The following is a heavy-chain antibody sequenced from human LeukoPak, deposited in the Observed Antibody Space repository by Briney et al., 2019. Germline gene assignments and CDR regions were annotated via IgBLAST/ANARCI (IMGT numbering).Heavy chain of an antibody. Sequence: SVKVSCKASGGTFSSYAISWVRQAPGQGLEWMGGIIPIFGTANYAQKFQGRVTITADESTSTAYMELSSLRSDDTAVYYCVRGFTYGSGFDYWGQGTLVTVSS. CDR3: VRGFTYGSGFDY. CDR1: GGTFSSYA. D-gene: IGHD3-10*01. J-gene: IGHJ4*02. V-gene: IGHV1-69*01. CDR2: IIPIFGTA.